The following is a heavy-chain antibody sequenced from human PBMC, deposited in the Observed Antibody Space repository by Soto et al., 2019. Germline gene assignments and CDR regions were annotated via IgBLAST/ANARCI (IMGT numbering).Heavy chain of an antibody. CDR3: ARDRGYDSSGYYYYYYGMDV. Sequence: ESGGGLIQPGGSLRLSCAASGFTVSSNYMSWVRQAPGKGLEWVSVIYSGGSTYYADSVKGRFTISRDNSKNTLYLQMNSPRAEDTAVYYCARDRGYDSSGYYYYYYGMDVWGQGTTVTVSS. V-gene: IGHV3-53*01. CDR2: IYSGGST. D-gene: IGHD3-22*01. J-gene: IGHJ6*02. CDR1: GFTVSSNY.